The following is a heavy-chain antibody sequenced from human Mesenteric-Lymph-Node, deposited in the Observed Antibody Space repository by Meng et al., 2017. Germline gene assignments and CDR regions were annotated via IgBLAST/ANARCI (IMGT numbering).Heavy chain of an antibody. J-gene: IGHJ4*02. D-gene: IGHD1-1*01. Sequence: VQLQASGPGPVKPSGTLSLTCTVSGDSISSDIWWSWVRQPPGKGLEWIGEVYHRGDTNYNPSLKSRVVISVDRSKNQFSLNLSSVTAADTAVYYCGRDQGRQLINHWGQGTLVTVSS. CDR1: GDSISSDIW. CDR3: GRDQGRQLINH. CDR2: VYHRGDT. V-gene: IGHV4-4*02.